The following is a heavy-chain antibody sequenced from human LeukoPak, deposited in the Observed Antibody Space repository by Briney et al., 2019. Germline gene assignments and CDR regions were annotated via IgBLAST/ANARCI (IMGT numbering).Heavy chain of an antibody. J-gene: IGHJ6*04. CDR2: FDPEVGET. CDR1: GYTLTELS. Sequence: ASVKLSCKVSGYTLTELSMHWVRQAPGKGLEWMGGFDPEVGETIYAQKFQGRVTMTEDTSTDTAYMELSSLRSEDTAVYYCATADNWSPTGGYGMDVWGKGTTVTVSS. D-gene: IGHD1-20*01. V-gene: IGHV1-24*01. CDR3: ATADNWSPTGGYGMDV.